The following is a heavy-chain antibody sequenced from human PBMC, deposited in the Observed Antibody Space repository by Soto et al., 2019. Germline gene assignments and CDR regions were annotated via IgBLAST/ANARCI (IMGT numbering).Heavy chain of an antibody. CDR1: GFSFTTAGVA. J-gene: IGHJ4*02. Sequence: SGPTLVNPTQTLTLTCTFSGFSFTTAGVAVGWIRQTPGGALEWLTLIYYNDDRRFSPSLKTRLTITGDTSKNQVVLSLTNVDPGDTASYFCGLCDGGYEIIYVEFCGQGIPVIVSA. CDR3: GLCDGGYEIIYVEF. V-gene: IGHV2-5*01. D-gene: IGHD5-12*01. CDR2: IYYNDDR.